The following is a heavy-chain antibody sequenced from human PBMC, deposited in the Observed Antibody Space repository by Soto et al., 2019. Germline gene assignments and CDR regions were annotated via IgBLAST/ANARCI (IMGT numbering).Heavy chain of an antibody. D-gene: IGHD3-9*01. Sequence: SETLSLTCAVYGGSFSGYYWSWIRQPPGKGLEWIGEINHSGSTNYNPSLKSRVTISVDTSKNQFSLKLSSVTAADTAVYYCARRLILTGYYKKDVGYYFDYWGQGTLVTVSS. CDR3: ARRLILTGYYKKDVGYYFDY. V-gene: IGHV4-34*01. CDR2: INHSGST. J-gene: IGHJ4*02. CDR1: GGSFSGYY.